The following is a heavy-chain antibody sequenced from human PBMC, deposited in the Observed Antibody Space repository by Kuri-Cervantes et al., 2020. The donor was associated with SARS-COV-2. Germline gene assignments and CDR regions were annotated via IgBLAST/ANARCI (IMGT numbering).Heavy chain of an antibody. D-gene: IGHD3-3*01. V-gene: IGHV4-39*01. Sequence: GSLRLSCTVSGGSISSSSYYWGWIRQPPGKGLEWIGSIYYSGSTYYNPSLKSRVTISVDTSKNQFSLKLSSVTAADTAVYYCARLVPYYDFWSGSYYFDYWGQGTLVTVSS. CDR3: ARLVPYYDFWSGSYYFDY. CDR1: GGSISSSSYY. J-gene: IGHJ4*02. CDR2: IYYSGST.